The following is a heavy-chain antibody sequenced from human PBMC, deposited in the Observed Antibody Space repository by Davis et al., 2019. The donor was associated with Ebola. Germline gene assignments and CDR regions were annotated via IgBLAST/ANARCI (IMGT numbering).Heavy chain of an antibody. Sequence: PSETLSLTCAVSGYSITRSDWWGCIRQSPGKGLEWIGYIHYRGNTKDNPSLQSRVTMSVDTSKNQFSLNLKSVTAFDSAIYYCARAVGPCSTSSCLTWFGPWGQGIVVTVSS. CDR1: GYSITRSDW. CDR2: IHYRGNT. V-gene: IGHV4-28*06. J-gene: IGHJ5*02. D-gene: IGHD2-2*01. CDR3: ARAVGPCSTSSCLTWFGP.